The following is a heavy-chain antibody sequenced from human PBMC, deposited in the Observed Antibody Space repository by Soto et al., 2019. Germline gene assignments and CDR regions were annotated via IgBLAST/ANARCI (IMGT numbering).Heavy chain of an antibody. J-gene: IGHJ4*02. CDR3: ATPGYSSGWSAYYFDY. CDR2: IIPIFGTA. V-gene: IGHV1-69*01. D-gene: IGHD6-19*01. Sequence: QVQLVQSGAEVKKPGSSVKVSCKASGGTFSSYAISWVRQAPGQGLEWMGGIIPIFGTANYAQKFQGRVTITADESTSTACMELGSLSSEDTAVYYCATPGYSSGWSAYYFDYWGQGTLVTVSS. CDR1: GGTFSSYA.